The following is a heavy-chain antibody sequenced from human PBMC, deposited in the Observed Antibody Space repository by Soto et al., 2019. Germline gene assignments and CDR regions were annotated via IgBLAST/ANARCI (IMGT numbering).Heavy chain of an antibody. J-gene: IGHJ4*02. V-gene: IGHV1-8*01. CDR3: ARDDSSVYQTFHY. CDR2: MNPNSGNT. D-gene: IGHD3-22*01. CDR1: GYTFTSYD. Sequence: QVQLVQSGAEVKKPGASVKVSCKASGYTFTSYDINWVRQATGQGLEWMGWMNPNSGNTGYAQKFQGRVTMTRNTLKSTDYMELSSLRSEDTAVYCCARDDSSVYQTFHYWGQGSLDTVSS.